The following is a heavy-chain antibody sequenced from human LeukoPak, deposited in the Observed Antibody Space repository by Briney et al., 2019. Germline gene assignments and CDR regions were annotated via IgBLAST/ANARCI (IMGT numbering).Heavy chain of an antibody. CDR3: ARGWKYRNGYTVTELGSGYFDY. D-gene: IGHD5-18*01. Sequence: SETLSLTCSVSGGSISSYYWNWLRQPPGKGLEWIGYIYYSGRTNYSPSLKSRVTISVDTSKNQFSLKLSSVTAADTAVYYCARGWKYRNGYTVTELGSGYFDYWGQGTLVTVSS. CDR1: GGSISSYY. J-gene: IGHJ4*02. CDR2: IYYSGRT. V-gene: IGHV4-59*01.